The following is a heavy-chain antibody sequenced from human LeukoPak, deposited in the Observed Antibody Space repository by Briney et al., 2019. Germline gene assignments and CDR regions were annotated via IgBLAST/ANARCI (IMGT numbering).Heavy chain of an antibody. D-gene: IGHD6-19*01. Sequence: PRGSLRLSCAASGFTFSSYWMSWVRQAPGKGLEWVANIKQDGSEKYYVDSVKGRFTISRDNAKNSLYLQMNSLRAEDTAVYYCARDREQWLVRRFDYWGQGTLVTVSS. J-gene: IGHJ4*02. CDR3: ARDREQWLVRRFDY. CDR1: GFTFSSYW. V-gene: IGHV3-7*01. CDR2: IKQDGSEK.